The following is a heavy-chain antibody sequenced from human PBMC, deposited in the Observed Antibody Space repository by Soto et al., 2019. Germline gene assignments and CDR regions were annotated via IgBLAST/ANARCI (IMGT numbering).Heavy chain of an antibody. CDR3: ASFSFGGVINWFDP. CDR2: IYYSGST. D-gene: IGHD3-16*01. J-gene: IGHJ5*02. Sequence: PSETLSLTCTVSGGSISSGGYYWSWIRQHPGKGLEWIGYIYYSGSTYYNPSLKSRVTISVDTSKNQFSLKLSPVTAADTAVYYCASFSFGGVINWFDPWGQGTLVTVSS. CDR1: GGSISSGGYY. V-gene: IGHV4-31*03.